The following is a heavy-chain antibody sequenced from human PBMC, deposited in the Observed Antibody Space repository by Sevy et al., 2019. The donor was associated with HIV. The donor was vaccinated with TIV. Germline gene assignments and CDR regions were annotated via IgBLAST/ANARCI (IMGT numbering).Heavy chain of an antibody. CDR2: IYYTGST. J-gene: IGHJ4*02. CDR3: ARGSSRYDY. CDR1: GGSISSGGYY. V-gene: IGHV4-31*03. Sequence: SETLSLTCTVSGGSISSGGYYWSWIRQHPGKGLEWIGYIYYTGSTDRYPSLKSRVTISVDTSQNQFSLKVTSVTAADTAVYYCARGSSRYDYWGQGTLVTVSS. D-gene: IGHD2-2*01.